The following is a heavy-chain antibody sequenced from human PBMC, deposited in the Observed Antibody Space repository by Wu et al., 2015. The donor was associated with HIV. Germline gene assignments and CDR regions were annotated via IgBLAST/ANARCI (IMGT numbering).Heavy chain of an antibody. CDR3: ARDQGLQLEIDY. Sequence: QVQLVQSGAEVKKPGSSVRVSCKASGGTFKNYAISWVRQAPGQGLEWMGWINPNTGGTNYAQKFQGRVTMTRDTSISTAYMELSRLRSDDTAVYYCARDQGLQLEIDYWGQGTLVTVSS. CDR1: GGTFKNYA. D-gene: IGHD5-24*01. CDR2: INPNTGGT. J-gene: IGHJ4*02. V-gene: IGHV1-2*02.